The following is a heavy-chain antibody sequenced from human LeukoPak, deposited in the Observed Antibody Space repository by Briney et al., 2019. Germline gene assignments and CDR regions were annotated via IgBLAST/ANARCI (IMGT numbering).Heavy chain of an antibody. D-gene: IGHD1-7*01. Sequence: GGSLRLSCAASGFNFSSYSMNWVRQAPGKGLEWVSSISSSSSYIYYADSVKGRFTISRDNAKNSLYLQMNSLKAEDTAVYYCAKDLSGTTGWYYYYYMDVWGKGTTVTVSS. CDR3: AKDLSGTTGWYYYYYMDV. CDR1: GFNFSSYS. J-gene: IGHJ6*03. V-gene: IGHV3-21*01. CDR2: ISSSSSYI.